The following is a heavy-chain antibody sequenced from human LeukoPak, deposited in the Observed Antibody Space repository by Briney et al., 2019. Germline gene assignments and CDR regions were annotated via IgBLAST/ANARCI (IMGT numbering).Heavy chain of an antibody. CDR2: LSGPSTI. D-gene: IGHD2-21*01. V-gene: IGHV3-48*04. J-gene: IGHJ3*02. Sequence: GGSLRLSCAASGFTFSTYSMNWLRQAPGKGLEWVSYLSGPSTIYYADSVKGRFTISRDNGKNSLYLQMNSLRAEDTAVYYCARDAAYCGGDCYLFDIWGQGTMVTVSS. CDR3: ARDAAYCGGDCYLFDI. CDR1: GFTFSTYS.